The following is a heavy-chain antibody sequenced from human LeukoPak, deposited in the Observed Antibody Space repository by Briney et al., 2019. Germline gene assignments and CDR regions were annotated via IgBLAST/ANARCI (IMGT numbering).Heavy chain of an antibody. D-gene: IGHD5-24*01. V-gene: IGHV4-38-2*02. CDR1: GYSISSGYY. CDR3: ASLDGYNLHLDY. Sequence: TSETLSLTCTVSGYSISSGYYWGWIRQPPGKGLEWIGSIYHSGSTYYNPSLKSRVTISVDTSKNQFSLKLSSVTAADTAVYYCASLDGYNLHLDYWGQGTLVTVSS. CDR2: IYHSGST. J-gene: IGHJ4*02.